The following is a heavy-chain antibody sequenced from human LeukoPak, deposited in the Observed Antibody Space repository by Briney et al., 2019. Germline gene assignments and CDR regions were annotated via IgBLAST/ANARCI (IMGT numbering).Heavy chain of an antibody. CDR1: GFTFSAYG. CDR3: AKDGQYCSGGSCYSGVHYYMDV. Sequence: PGGSLRLSCAASGFTFSAYGMHRVRQAPGKGLEWVSFIRSDGSIKYYADSVKGRFTISRDNSKNTLYLQMNSLRAEDTAVYYCAKDGQYCSGGSCYSGVHYYMDVWGKGTTVTVSS. V-gene: IGHV3-30*02. CDR2: IRSDGSIK. J-gene: IGHJ6*03. D-gene: IGHD2-15*01.